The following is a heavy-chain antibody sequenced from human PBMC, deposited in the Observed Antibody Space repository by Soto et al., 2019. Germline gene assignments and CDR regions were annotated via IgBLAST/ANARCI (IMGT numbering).Heavy chain of an antibody. Sequence: PSETLSLTCTVSGGSISSYYWSWIRQPPGKGLEWIGYIYFSGSTNYNPSFKSRVTISVDTSKNQFSLKLSSVTAADTAVYYCARRYSSAFDIWGQGTMVTVSS. J-gene: IGHJ3*02. CDR2: IYFSGST. V-gene: IGHV4-59*08. CDR1: GGSISSYY. CDR3: ARRYSSAFDI. D-gene: IGHD6-13*01.